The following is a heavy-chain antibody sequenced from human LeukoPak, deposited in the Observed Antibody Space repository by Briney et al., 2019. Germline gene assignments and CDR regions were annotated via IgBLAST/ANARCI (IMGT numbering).Heavy chain of an antibody. Sequence: PSETLSLTCTVSGGAISSCYWNWIRQPAGKGQEWIGRIFPGGSTYYNPSLKSRVTMSVDTSKNHFSLKLSSVTAADTAVYYCVRARRDSDGWYFLDYWGQGTLVTVSS. D-gene: IGHD6-19*01. V-gene: IGHV4-4*07. CDR1: GGAISSCY. CDR2: IFPGGST. CDR3: VRARRDSDGWYFLDY. J-gene: IGHJ4*02.